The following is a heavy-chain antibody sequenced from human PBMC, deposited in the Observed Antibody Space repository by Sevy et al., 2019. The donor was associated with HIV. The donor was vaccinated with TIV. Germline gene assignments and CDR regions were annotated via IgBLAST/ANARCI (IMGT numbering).Heavy chain of an antibody. D-gene: IGHD6-13*01. Sequence: KQSQTLSLTCTVSGGSISSYFWSWIRQPPGKGLEWIEYIYYNGNTNYNPSLKSRVAVSMDTSKNQFSLKLYSVTAADTAVYYCAKGRTWYSDVDYWGQGTLVTVSS. CDR1: GGSISSYF. CDR2: IYYNGNT. V-gene: IGHV4-59*12. CDR3: AKGRTWYSDVDY. J-gene: IGHJ4*02.